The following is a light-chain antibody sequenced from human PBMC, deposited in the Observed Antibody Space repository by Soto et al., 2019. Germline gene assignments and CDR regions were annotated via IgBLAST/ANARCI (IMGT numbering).Light chain of an antibody. CDR2: SSD. J-gene: IGLJ3*02. CDR3: ASWDDSLNGWV. CDR1: SSNIGSNT. Sequence: QSVLTQSPSASGTPGQRVTISCSGSSSNIGSNTVNWYQQLPRTAPKLLISSSDQRPSGVPDRFSGSKSGTSASLAISGLQSEDESDYCCASWDDSLNGWVFGGGTKLTVL. V-gene: IGLV1-44*01.